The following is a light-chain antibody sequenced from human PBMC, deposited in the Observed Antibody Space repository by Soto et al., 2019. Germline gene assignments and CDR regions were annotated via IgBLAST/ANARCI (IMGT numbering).Light chain of an antibody. V-gene: IGKV3-11*01. CDR2: DAY. J-gene: IGKJ5*01. CDR1: QSFRGL. Sequence: EVVLTQPPVTLSLSPGERATLSWRASQSFRGLLAWYQQKHGQAPRLLIYDAYNRATGIPPRFSGSGSGTDLTITISSLEPEDSAVYDCQQRHMWPITFGQGTRLEIK. CDR3: QQRHMWPIT.